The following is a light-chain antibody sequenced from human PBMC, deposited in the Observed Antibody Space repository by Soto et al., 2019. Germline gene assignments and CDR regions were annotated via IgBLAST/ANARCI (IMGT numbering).Light chain of an antibody. CDR2: ASS. V-gene: IGKV1-9*01. Sequence: IQLTQSPSFLSASVGDRVTISCRASQGISSYLAWYQQTPGKAPKLLIYASSTLQSGVPSRFSGSGSGTEFTLTIGSLQPEDFATYYCQQRNTFPVTFGQGTRLDI. CDR3: QQRNTFPVT. J-gene: IGKJ5*01. CDR1: QGISSY.